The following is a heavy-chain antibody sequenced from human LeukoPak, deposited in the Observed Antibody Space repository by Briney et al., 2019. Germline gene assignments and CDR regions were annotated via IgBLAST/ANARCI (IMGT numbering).Heavy chain of an antibody. J-gene: IGHJ6*03. V-gene: IGHV4-39*01. CDR3: ARQVSDYYYYYKDV. CDR1: GGPISSTGYH. D-gene: IGHD5/OR15-5a*01. CDR2: IYYSDTT. Sequence: SETLPLTRTVSGGPISSTGYHWAWIRQPPGKGLEGIGSIYYSDTTYYNSSLKSRVTISLDTSKNQFSLSLKSVTAADTAVYYCARQVSDYYYYYKDVWGKGATVTVSS.